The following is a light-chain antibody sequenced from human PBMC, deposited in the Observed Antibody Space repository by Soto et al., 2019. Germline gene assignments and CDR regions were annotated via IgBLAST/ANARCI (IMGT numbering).Light chain of an antibody. Sequence: QSVLTQPPSASGSPGQSVTISCTGTSSDVGGYDYVSWYQQHPGKAPKLIIYEVTKRSSGVPDRFSGSKSANTASLTVSGLLAEDEAHYFCASYAGSKLPYVFGTGTKVTVL. J-gene: IGLJ1*01. V-gene: IGLV2-8*01. CDR1: SSDVGGYDY. CDR2: EVT. CDR3: ASYAGSKLPYV.